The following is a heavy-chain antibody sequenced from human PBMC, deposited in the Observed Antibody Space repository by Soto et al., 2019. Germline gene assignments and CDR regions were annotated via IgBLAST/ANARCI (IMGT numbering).Heavy chain of an antibody. CDR1: GFTFSSYA. J-gene: IGHJ6*02. CDR3: ARAYYSSSAGYYYYYGMDV. V-gene: IGHV3-30-3*01. D-gene: IGHD6-6*01. CDR2: VAYDGNNK. Sequence: PGGSLRLSCAASGFTFSSYAMHWARRAPGKWLEGVSVVAYDGNNKYYADSVKVRSTISRDTSNNTLYLQIDDLRAEDKAVEYCARAYYSSSAGYYYYYGMDVWGQRTTVTVSS.